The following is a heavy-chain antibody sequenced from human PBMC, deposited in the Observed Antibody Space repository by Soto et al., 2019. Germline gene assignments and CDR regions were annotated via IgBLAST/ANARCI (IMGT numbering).Heavy chain of an antibody. CDR3: ARGANGQLVPGGWFDP. CDR1: GGTFSSYA. D-gene: IGHD6-6*01. J-gene: IGHJ5*02. Sequence: QVQLVQSGAEVKKPGSSVKVSCKASGGTFSSYAISWVRQAPGQGLEWMGGIIPIFGTANYAQKFQGRDTITADESTSTAYMELSSLRSEDTAVYYCARGANGQLVPGGWFDPWGQGTLVTVSS. CDR2: IIPIFGTA. V-gene: IGHV1-69*01.